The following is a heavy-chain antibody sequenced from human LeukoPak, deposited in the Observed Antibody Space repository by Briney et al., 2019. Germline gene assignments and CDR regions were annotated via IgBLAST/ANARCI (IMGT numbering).Heavy chain of an antibody. CDR2: ISGSDGST. D-gene: IGHD2-21*01. J-gene: IGHJ4*02. CDR3: AKERGGEFDY. CDR1: GFTFSSYS. V-gene: IGHV3-23*01. Sequence: GGSLRLSCAASGFTFSSYSMNWVRQAPGKGLEWVSAISGSDGSTYYADSVKGRFTISRDNSKNTLYLQMNSLRGEDTAVYYCAKERGGEFDYWGQGTLVTVSS.